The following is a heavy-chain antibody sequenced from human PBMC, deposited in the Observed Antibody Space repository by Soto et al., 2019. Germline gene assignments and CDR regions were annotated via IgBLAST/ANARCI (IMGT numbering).Heavy chain of an antibody. CDR2: IYHSGST. CDR1: GGSISSGGYS. V-gene: IGHV4-30-2*01. D-gene: IGHD6-19*01. J-gene: IGHJ4*02. CDR3: ARAGGLGAVAVYY. Sequence: QLQLQESGSGLVKPSQTLSLTCAVSGGSISSGGYSWSWIRQPPGKGLEWIGYIYHSGSTYYNPSLKSRVTISVDRSKNQFSLKLSSVTSADTAVYYGARAGGLGAVAVYYWGQGTLVTVSS.